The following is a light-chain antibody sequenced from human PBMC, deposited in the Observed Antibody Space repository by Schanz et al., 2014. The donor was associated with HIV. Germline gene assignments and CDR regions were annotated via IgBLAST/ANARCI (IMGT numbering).Light chain of an antibody. Sequence: IQLTQSPSSLSASVGDRVTLTCRVSQGISSSFAWYQQKPGKAPNLLIYGVSTLQSGVPSRFSGSGSGTEFTLTISSLQPEDFATYYCQQLNNFFTFGGGTRVEV. V-gene: IGKV1-9*01. CDR2: GVS. CDR1: QGISSS. J-gene: IGKJ4*01. CDR3: QQLNNFFT.